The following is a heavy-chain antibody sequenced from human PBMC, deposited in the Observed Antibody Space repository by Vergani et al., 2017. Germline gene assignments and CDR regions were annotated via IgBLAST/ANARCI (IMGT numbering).Heavy chain of an antibody. D-gene: IGHD2-15*01. CDR1: GYTFTSYY. CDR2: IIPILGTA. V-gene: IGHV1-69*11. J-gene: IGHJ6*02. Sequence: QVQLVQSGAEVKKPGASVKVSCKASGYTFTSYYMHWVRQAPGQGLEWMGRIIPILGTANYAQKFQGRVTITADESTSTAYMELSSLRSEDTAVYYCARTYQYCSGGSCYYYGMDVWGQGP. CDR3: ARTYQYCSGGSCYYYGMDV.